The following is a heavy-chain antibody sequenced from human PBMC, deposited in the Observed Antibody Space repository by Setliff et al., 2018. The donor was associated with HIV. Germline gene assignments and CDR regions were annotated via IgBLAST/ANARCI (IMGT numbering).Heavy chain of an antibody. J-gene: IGHJ4*02. CDR2: IHTNRGT. CDR1: GSSISGYY. Sequence: SETLSLTCTVSGSSISGYYWSWIRQSPGKGLEWIGYIHTNRGTKTNLSLKTRATVSLDTSKNQFFLRLTSVTATDTATYYCARHPREEPERNYKFDSWGQGTLVTVSS. V-gene: IGHV4-4*09. CDR3: ARHPREEPERNYKFDS. D-gene: IGHD1-7*01.